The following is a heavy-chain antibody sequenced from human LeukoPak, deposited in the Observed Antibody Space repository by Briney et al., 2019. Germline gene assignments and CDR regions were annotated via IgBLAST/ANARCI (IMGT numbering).Heavy chain of an antibody. CDR1: GGTFSSHA. D-gene: IGHD5-18*01. CDR2: IIPIFGTA. Sequence: SVKVSCKASGGTFSSHAISWVRQAPGQGLEWMGRIIPIFGTANYAQKFQGRVTITTDESTSTAYMELSSLRSEDTAVYYCARDGAAMSSDYWGQGTLVTVSS. J-gene: IGHJ4*02. V-gene: IGHV1-69*05. CDR3: ARDGAAMSSDY.